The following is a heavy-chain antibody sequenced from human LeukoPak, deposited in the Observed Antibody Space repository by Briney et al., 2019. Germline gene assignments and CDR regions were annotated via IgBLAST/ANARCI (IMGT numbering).Heavy chain of an antibody. J-gene: IGHJ4*02. CDR3: ARGLKAAAGPPFFVY. D-gene: IGHD6-13*01. CDR1: GYTFTSYD. V-gene: IGHV1-8*01. CDR2: MNPNSGIT. Sequence: GASVKVSCMASGYTFTSYDINWVRQATGQGLEWMGWMNPNSGITGYAQKFQGRVTMTRNTSISTAYMELSSLRSEDTAVYYCARGLKAAAGPPFFVYWGQGTLVTVSS.